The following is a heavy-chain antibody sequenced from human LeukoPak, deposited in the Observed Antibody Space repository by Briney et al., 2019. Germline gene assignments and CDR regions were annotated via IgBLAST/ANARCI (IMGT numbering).Heavy chain of an antibody. V-gene: IGHV3-23*01. D-gene: IGHD3-9*01. CDR2: ISGSGGST. CDR3: AKDSTHLRYFDY. CDR1: GFTFSSYA. Sequence: GGSLRLSCAASGFTFSSYAMSWVRQAPGKGLEWVSAISGSGGSTYYADSVKGRFTISRDNSKNTLSLQMNSLRAEDTAVYSCAKDSTHLRYFDYWGQGTLVTVSS. J-gene: IGHJ4*02.